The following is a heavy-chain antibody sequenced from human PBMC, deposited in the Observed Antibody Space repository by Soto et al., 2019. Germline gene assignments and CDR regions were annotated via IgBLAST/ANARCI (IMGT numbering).Heavy chain of an antibody. CDR1: GGSFSGYY. Sequence: QVQLQQWGAGLLKPSETLSLTCAVYGGSFSGYYWSWIRQPPGKGLEWIGEINHSGSTNYNPSLKSRAXXSXDXXKNQFSLKLSSVTAADTAVYYCARGLLGVPAVLDPWGQGTLVTVSS. CDR2: INHSGST. CDR3: ARGLLGVPAVLDP. D-gene: IGHD2-2*01. J-gene: IGHJ5*02. V-gene: IGHV4-34*01.